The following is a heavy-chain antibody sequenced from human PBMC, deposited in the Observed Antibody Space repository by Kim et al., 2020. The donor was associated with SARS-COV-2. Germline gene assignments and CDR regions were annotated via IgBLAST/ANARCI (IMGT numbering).Heavy chain of an antibody. Sequence: GRFTISRDTSKNTLYLKMNSLRAEDTAVYYCAKDQDPTFYGHYSYYGMDVWGQGTTVTVSS. CDR3: AKDQDPTFYGHYSYYGMDV. J-gene: IGHJ6*02. V-gene: IGHV3-23*01. D-gene: IGHD3-16*01.